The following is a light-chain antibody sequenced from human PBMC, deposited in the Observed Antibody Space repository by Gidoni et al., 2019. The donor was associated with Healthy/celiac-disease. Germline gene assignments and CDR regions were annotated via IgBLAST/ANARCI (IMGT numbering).Light chain of an antibody. CDR3: QAWDSNAEF. V-gene: IGLV3-1*01. CDR2: QDT. CDR1: RLGDKY. Sequence: SYDLTQPPSVSVSPGQTARITCSGDRLGDKYTYWYQQKSGQSPVLVIYQDTKRPSGIPERFSGSNSGNTATLTISGTQALDEADYYCQAWDSNAEFFGTGTKVTVL. J-gene: IGLJ1*01.